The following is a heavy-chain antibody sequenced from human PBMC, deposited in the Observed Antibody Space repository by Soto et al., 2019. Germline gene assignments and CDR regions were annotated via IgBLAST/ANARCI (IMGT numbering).Heavy chain of an antibody. CDR2: IIPIFRTP. CDR1: GGTFNTFA. V-gene: IGHV1-69*12. Sequence: QVQLVQSGAEVKKPGSSVKVSCKASGGTFNTFAISWVRQAPGQGLEWVGGIIPIFRTPDYAPKLQGRVTILAHYPASTACKEPTSLTSEDTAVYDGAIDQKRQRLGGNYYSAKDIGGQGTTVTAS. J-gene: IGHJ6*02. CDR3: AIDQKRQRLGGNYYSAKDI. D-gene: IGHD5-12*01.